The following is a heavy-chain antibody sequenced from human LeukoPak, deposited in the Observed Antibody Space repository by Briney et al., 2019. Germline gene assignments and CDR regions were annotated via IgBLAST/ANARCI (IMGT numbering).Heavy chain of an antibody. Sequence: GRSLRLSCAASGFTFSSYGMHWVRQAPGKGLEWVAVIWYDGSNKYYADSVKGRFTISRDNAKNSLYLQMDSLRAEDTAVYYCARDQGNGCFDPWGQGSLVTVSS. CDR3: ARDQGNGCFDP. CDR2: IWYDGSNK. CDR1: GFTFSSYG. D-gene: IGHD1-1*01. V-gene: IGHV3-33*01. J-gene: IGHJ5*02.